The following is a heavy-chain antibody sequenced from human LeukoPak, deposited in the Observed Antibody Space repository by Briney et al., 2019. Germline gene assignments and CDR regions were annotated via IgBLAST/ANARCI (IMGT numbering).Heavy chain of an antibody. CDR1: GFTFSSYA. CDR3: ARGRAGNYYNHNDY. J-gene: IGHJ4*01. D-gene: IGHD3-10*01. Sequence: PGGSLRLSCAASGFTFSSYAMTWVRQAPGKGLEWVSTISGSGGSTHYADSAKGRFTISRDNSKNTLYLQMNSLRAEDTAVYYCARGRAGNYYNHNDYWGQGTLVTVSS. CDR2: ISGSGGST. V-gene: IGHV3-23*01.